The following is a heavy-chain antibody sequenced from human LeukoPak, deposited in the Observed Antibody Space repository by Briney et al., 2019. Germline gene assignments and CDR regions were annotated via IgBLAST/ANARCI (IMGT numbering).Heavy chain of an antibody. J-gene: IGHJ5*02. CDR2: IYYSGST. D-gene: IGHD3-10*01. CDR3: ARDNTMVRGGHNWFDP. CDR1: GGSISSSSYY. Sequence: PSETLSLTCTVSGGSISSSSYYWGWIRQPPRKGLEWIGSIYYSGSTYYNPSLKSRVTISVDTSKNQFSLKLSSVTAADTAVYYCARDNTMVRGGHNWFDPWGQGTLVTVSS. V-gene: IGHV4-39*07.